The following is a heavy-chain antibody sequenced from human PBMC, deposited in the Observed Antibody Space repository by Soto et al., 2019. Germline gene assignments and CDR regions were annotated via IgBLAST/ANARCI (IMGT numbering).Heavy chain of an antibody. D-gene: IGHD3-22*01. Sequence: GGSLRLSCAASGFTFSSYAMNWVRQAPGKGLEWVSSISSSSTYIHYADSVKGRFTISRDNAKNSLYLQMNSLRAEDTAVYYCARPLHYYDGSGYSAYWGQGTLVTVSS. J-gene: IGHJ4*02. CDR1: GFTFSSYA. V-gene: IGHV3-21*01. CDR2: ISSSSTYI. CDR3: ARPLHYYDGSGYSAY.